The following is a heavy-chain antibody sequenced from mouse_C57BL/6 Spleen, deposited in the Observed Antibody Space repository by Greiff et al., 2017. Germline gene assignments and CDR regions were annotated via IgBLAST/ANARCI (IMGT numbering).Heavy chain of an antibody. CDR2: INPNYGTT. D-gene: IGHD1-1*01. CDR3: ARSFITTVVATSPYAMDY. Sequence: EVQLQQSGPELVKPGASVKISCKASGYSFTDYNMNWVKQSNGKSLEWIGVINPNYGTTRYNQKFKGKATLTVDQSSSSAYMQLNSLKSEDSAVYYCARSFITTVVATSPYAMDYWGQGTSVTVSS. CDR1: GYSFTDYN. J-gene: IGHJ4*01. V-gene: IGHV1-39*01.